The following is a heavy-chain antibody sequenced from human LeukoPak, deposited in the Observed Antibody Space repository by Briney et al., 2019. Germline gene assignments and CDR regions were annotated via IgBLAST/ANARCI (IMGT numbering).Heavy chain of an antibody. Sequence: PSETLSLTCTVSGGSISSYYWSWIRQPPGKGLEWIGYIYYSGSTNYNPSLKSRVTISVDTSKNQFSLKLSSVTAADTAVYYCARGGEEGCYGSGGYLGYWGQGTLVTVSS. CDR1: GGSISSYY. J-gene: IGHJ4*02. CDR3: ARGGEEGCYGSGGYLGY. D-gene: IGHD3-10*01. V-gene: IGHV4-59*01. CDR2: IYYSGST.